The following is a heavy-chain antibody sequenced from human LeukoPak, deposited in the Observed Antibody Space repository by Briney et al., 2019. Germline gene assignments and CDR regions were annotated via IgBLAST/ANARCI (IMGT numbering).Heavy chain of an antibody. CDR2: IKNKANSYGT. J-gene: IGHJ4*02. CDR3: TRVRLGAATRYFDY. V-gene: IGHV3-72*01. D-gene: IGHD1-26*01. Sequence: GGSLRLSCAASGFSFSDHYMDWVRLAPGKGLEWVGRIKNKANSYGTDYAASVKGRFTLSRDDSKASLYLQMNSLRSEDTALYYCTRVRLGAATRYFDYWGQGTLVTVSS. CDR1: GFSFSDHY.